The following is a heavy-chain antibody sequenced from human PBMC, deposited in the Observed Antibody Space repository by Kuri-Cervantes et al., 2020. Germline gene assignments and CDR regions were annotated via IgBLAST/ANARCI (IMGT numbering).Heavy chain of an antibody. D-gene: IGHD6-13*01. V-gene: IGHV1-18*01. CDR3: ARGVDIAAHGGGDYYYYMDV. CDR2: ISAYNGNT. CDR1: GYTFTSYG. Sequence: ASVKVSCKASGYTFTSYGISWVRQAPGQGLEWMGWISAYNGNTNYAQKLQGRVTMTTDTSTSTAYMELRSLRSEDTAVYYCARGVDIAAHGGGDYYYYMDVWGKGTTVTVSS. J-gene: IGHJ6*03.